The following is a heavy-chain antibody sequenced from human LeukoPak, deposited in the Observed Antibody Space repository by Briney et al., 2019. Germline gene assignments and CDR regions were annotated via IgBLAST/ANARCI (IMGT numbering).Heavy chain of an antibody. CDR3: ARDYGDSGVDFDL. J-gene: IGHJ2*01. CDR2: ISSSGSMI. D-gene: IGHD4-17*01. V-gene: IGHV3-11*04. CDR1: GFTFSDYY. Sequence: GGSLRLSCAASGFTFSDYYMSWIRQAPGKGLEWVSYISSSGSMISDADSVKGRFTISRDNAKYSLYLQMNSLRAEDTAVYYCARDYGDSGVDFDLWGRGTLVTVSS.